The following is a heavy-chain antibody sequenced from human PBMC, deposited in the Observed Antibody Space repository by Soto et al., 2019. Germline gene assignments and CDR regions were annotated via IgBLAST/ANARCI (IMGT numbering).Heavy chain of an antibody. D-gene: IGHD6-19*01. CDR1: GYSFINYW. V-gene: IGHV5-51*01. CDR3: ARLALRTVAGTEFDN. CDR2: IYPGDSDT. J-gene: IGHJ4*02. Sequence: PGESLKISCMGSGYSFINYWIAWVRQMPGKGLEYMGIIYPGDSDTRYSPSFQGQVTISADKSITTAYLQWSSLKASDSAIYYCARLALRTVAGTEFDNWGQGTLVTVSS.